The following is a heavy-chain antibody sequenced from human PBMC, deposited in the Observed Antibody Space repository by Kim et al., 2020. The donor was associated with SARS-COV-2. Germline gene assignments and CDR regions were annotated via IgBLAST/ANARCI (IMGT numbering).Heavy chain of an antibody. D-gene: IGHD3-3*01. CDR1: GFTFSSYS. CDR2: ISSSSSYI. J-gene: IGHJ4*02. V-gene: IGHV3-21*01. CDR3: ARVREYYDFWSGYLGPLGY. Sequence: GGSLRLSCAASGFTFSSYSMNWVRQAPGKGLEWVSSISSSSSYIYYADSVKGRFTISRDNAKNSLYLQMNSLRAEDTAVYYCARVREYYDFWSGYLGPLGYWGQGTLVTVSS.